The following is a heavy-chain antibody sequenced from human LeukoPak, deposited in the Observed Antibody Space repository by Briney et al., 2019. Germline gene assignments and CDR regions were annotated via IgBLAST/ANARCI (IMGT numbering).Heavy chain of an antibody. V-gene: IGHV3-74*01. CDR2: INPDGSWT. CDR1: GFTFNSYW. CDR3: ARYEQRPGVTASDP. D-gene: IGHD2-21*02. Sequence: GGSLRLSCAASGFTFNSYWMVWFRQAPGKGLVWVSCINPDGSWTLHADSVKGRFAIPRDYARNAPYLQMNSLGVEDTAMYYCARYEQRPGVTASDPWSQGTLVTVSS. J-gene: IGHJ5*02.